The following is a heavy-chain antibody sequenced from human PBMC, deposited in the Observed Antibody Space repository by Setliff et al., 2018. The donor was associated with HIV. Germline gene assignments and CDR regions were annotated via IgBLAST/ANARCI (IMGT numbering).Heavy chain of an antibody. V-gene: IGHV4-59*08. CDR3: ARHRRDYYGSGGYSA. J-gene: IGHJ5*02. D-gene: IGHD3-10*01. CDR1: GGSFSGYY. CDR2: IFYSGTT. Sequence: SETLSLTCAVYGGSFSGYYWSWIRQPPGKGLEWIGYIFYSGTTSYNPSLKSRVTISVDTSKNQFSLKLSSVTAADTAVYYCARHRRDYYGSGGYSAWGQGTLVTVSS.